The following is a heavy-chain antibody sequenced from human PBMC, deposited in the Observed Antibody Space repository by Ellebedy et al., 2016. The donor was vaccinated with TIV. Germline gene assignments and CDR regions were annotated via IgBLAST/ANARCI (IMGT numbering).Heavy chain of an antibody. Sequence: GESLKISCAAYGFTFSNCGMHWVRQAPGKGLEWVAVISYDGSTEYYADSVKGRFTISRDNSKNTLYLQMNSLRPEDTAVYYCARASDYFDSSAYQYRPLNYWGQGILVTVSS. CDR3: ARASDYFDSSAYQYRPLNY. J-gene: IGHJ4*02. CDR2: ISYDGSTE. V-gene: IGHV3-30*03. CDR1: GFTFSNCG. D-gene: IGHD3-22*01.